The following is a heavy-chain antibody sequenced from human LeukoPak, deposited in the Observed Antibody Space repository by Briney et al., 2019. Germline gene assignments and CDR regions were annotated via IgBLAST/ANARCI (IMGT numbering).Heavy chain of an antibody. Sequence: PSETLSLTCSVSGGSISGYYWSWVRQPPGKGLEWIGYIYTSGSTNYNPPLKSRVTISVDTSKNQFSLKLSSVTAADTAVYYCATTTTIASWFDPWGQGTLVTVSS. V-gene: IGHV4-4*09. CDR1: GGSISGYY. CDR3: ATTTTIASWFDP. J-gene: IGHJ5*02. CDR2: IYTSGST. D-gene: IGHD2-21*01.